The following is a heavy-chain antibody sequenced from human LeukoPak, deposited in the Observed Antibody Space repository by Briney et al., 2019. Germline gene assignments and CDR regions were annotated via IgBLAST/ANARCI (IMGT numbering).Heavy chain of an antibody. D-gene: IGHD3-9*01. CDR2: ISYDGSNK. CDR1: GFTFSSYA. CDR3: ARRAGYNTYYDISPKPLDY. Sequence: HPGGSLRLSCAASGFTFSSYAMHWVRQAPGKGLEWVAVISYDGSNKYYADSVKGRFTISRDNSKNTLYLQMNSLRSEDTAVYYCARRAGYNTYYDISPKPLDYWGQGTLVTVSS. J-gene: IGHJ4*02. V-gene: IGHV3-30-3*01.